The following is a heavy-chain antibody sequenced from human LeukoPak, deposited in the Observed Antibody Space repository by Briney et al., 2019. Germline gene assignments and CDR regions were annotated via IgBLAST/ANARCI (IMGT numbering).Heavy chain of an antibody. CDR2: ISGSAGGT. CDR1: GITLSNYG. J-gene: IGHJ4*02. D-gene: IGHD3-10*01. Sequence: PGGSLRLSCAVSGITLSNYGMSWVRQAPGKGLEWVAGISGSAGGTIYAASVKGRFTISRDNPKTTLYLQMNSLRAEDTAVYFCAKRGIVIRAVIIVGFHKEAYYFDAWGQGALVTVSS. CDR3: AKRGIVIRAVIIVGFHKEAYYFDA. V-gene: IGHV3-23*01.